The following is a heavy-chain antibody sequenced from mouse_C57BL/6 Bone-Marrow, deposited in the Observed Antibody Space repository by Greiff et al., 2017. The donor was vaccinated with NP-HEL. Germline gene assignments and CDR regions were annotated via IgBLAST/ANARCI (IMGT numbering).Heavy chain of an antibody. D-gene: IGHD1-1*01. CDR2: IDPNSGGT. V-gene: IGHV1-72*01. CDR3: ARNYYASPRAMDY. Sequence: QVHVKQPGAELVKPGASVKLSCKASGYTFTSYWMHWVKQRPGRGLEWIGRIDPNSGGTKYNEKFKSKATLTVDKPSSTAYMQLSSLTSEDSAVYYCARNYYASPRAMDYWGQGTSVTVSS. CDR1: GYTFTSYW. J-gene: IGHJ4*01.